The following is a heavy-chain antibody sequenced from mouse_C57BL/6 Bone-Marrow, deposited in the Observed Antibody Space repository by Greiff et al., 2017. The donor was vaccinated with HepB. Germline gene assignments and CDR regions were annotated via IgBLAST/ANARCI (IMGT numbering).Heavy chain of an antibody. Sequence: VQLQQSGPVLVKPGASVKMSCKASGYTFTDYYMNWVKQSHGKSLEWIGVINPYNGGTSYNQKFKGKATLTVDKSSSTAYMELNSLTSEDSAVYYCARRPGPTVVNYWGQGTTLTVSS. V-gene: IGHV1-19*01. CDR1: GYTFTDYY. CDR2: INPYNGGT. D-gene: IGHD1-1*01. CDR3: ARRPGPTVVNY. J-gene: IGHJ2*01.